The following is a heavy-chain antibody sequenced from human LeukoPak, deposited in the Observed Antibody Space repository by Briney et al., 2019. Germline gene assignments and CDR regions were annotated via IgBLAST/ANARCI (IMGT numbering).Heavy chain of an antibody. J-gene: IGHJ5*02. CDR3: ARCPSYSSSWTLGGWFDP. CDR2: INHSGST. CDR1: GGSFSGYY. D-gene: IGHD6-13*01. V-gene: IGHV4-34*01. Sequence: AETLSLTCAVYGGSFSGYYWSWIRQAPGKGLEWIGEINHSGSTNYNPSLKRRVTIALDTSKNQYSQKLSSVTAADTAVYYCARCPSYSSSWTLGGWFDPWGQGTLVTVSS.